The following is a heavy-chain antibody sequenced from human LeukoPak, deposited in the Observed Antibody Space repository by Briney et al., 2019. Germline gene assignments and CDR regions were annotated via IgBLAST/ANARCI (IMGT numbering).Heavy chain of an antibody. J-gene: IGHJ3*02. Sequence: PSETLSLTCTVSGGSISSYYWSWIRQPPGKGLEWIGYIYYGGSTNYNPSLKSRVTISVDTSKNQFSLKLSSVTAADTAVYYCASTYYYDSSGYLDDAFDIWGQGTMVTVSS. CDR1: GGSISSYY. CDR3: ASTYYYDSSGYLDDAFDI. CDR2: IYYGGST. D-gene: IGHD3-22*01. V-gene: IGHV4-59*01.